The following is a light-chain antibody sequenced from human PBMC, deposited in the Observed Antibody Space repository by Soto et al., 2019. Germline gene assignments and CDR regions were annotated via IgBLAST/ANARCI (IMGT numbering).Light chain of an antibody. CDR3: QSQDNTLSAVV. CDR1: SSNIGAGYD. Sequence: QSVLTQPPSVSGAPGQRVTISCTGSSSNIGAGYDVHWYQQLPGTAPKLLIYLTSNRPSGVPDRFSGSKSGTSASLAITGLQAEDEADYYCQSQDNTLSAVVFGGGTKLTVL. J-gene: IGLJ2*01. V-gene: IGLV1-40*01. CDR2: LTS.